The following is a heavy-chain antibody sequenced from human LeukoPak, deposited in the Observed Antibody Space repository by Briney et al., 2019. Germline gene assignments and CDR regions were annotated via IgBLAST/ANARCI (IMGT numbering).Heavy chain of an antibody. CDR1: NGSVSLGGNS. J-gene: IGHJ3*02. CDR3: ARGADYDSSGYPDAFDI. CDR2: IYHSGIT. V-gene: IGHV4-30-2*01. D-gene: IGHD3-22*01. Sequence: SQTLSLTCAVSNGSVSLGGNSWTWIRQPPGKGLELIGYIYHSGITYHNPSLKGRVTISLDRSKNQFSLSLTSMTAADTAVYYCARGADYDSSGYPDAFDIWGQGTMVTVSS.